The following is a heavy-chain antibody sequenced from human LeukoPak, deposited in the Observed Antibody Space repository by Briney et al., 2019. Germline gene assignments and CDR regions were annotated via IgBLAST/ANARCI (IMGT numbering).Heavy chain of an antibody. V-gene: IGHV4-61*02. J-gene: IGHJ3*02. CDR2: IYSSEST. CDR1: GGSVSSGNYY. D-gene: IGHD3-16*01. Sequence: SQTLSLTCTVSGGSVSSGNYYWSWIRQPAGKGLEWIGRIYSSESTTYNPSLKSRVTISVDTSKNQFSLKLSSVTAADTAVYYCARDKSRGENAFDIWGQGTMVTVSS. CDR3: ARDKSRGENAFDI.